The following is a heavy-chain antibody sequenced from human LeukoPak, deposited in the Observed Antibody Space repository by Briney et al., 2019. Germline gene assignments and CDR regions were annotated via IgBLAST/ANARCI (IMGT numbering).Heavy chain of an antibody. D-gene: IGHD3-16*01. J-gene: IGHJ6*03. CDR1: GGSISSSSYY. CDR2: IYYSGST. CDR3: ARDWGSYLEV. V-gene: IGHV4-39*07. Sequence: SETLSLTCTVSGGSISSSSYYWGWIRQPPGKGLEWIGSIYYSGSTYYNPSLKSRVTISVDTSKNQFSLKLSSVTAANTAVYYWARDWGSYLEVWGKGTTVTVSS.